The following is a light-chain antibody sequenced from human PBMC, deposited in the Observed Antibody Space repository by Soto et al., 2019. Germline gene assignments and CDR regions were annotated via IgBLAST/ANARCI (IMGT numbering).Light chain of an antibody. J-gene: IGLJ2*01. CDR2: EVN. Sequence: QSVLTQPPSASGSAGQSVTFSCTGTSSDIGAYVSWYQHHPGKAPKLVISEVNKRPSGVPDRFSGSKSGNTASLTVSGLQAEDEADYYCGSYAGNNIFLFGGGTQLTVL. CDR3: GSYAGNNIFL. CDR1: SSDIGAY. V-gene: IGLV2-8*01.